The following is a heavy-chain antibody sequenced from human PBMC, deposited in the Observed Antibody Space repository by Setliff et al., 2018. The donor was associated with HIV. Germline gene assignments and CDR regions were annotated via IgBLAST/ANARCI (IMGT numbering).Heavy chain of an antibody. J-gene: IGHJ4*02. CDR2: INPNSGGT. CDR1: GYSFTGYY. CDR3: ARDEVIEVAGDFDN. Sequence: ASVKVSCKASGYSFTGYYMHWVRQAPGQGLEWMGRINPNSGGTNYAQKFQGRVTMTRDTSISTAYMKLSRLRSDDTAVYYCARDEVIEVAGDFDNWGQGTLVTVSS. D-gene: IGHD6-19*01. V-gene: IGHV1-2*06.